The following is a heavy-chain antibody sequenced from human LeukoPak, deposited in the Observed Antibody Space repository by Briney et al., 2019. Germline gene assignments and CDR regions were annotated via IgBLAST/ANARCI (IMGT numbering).Heavy chain of an antibody. V-gene: IGHV3-30*18. J-gene: IGHJ4*02. CDR2: ISYDGSNK. CDR3: AKEGRFYYDSSGYYPYYFDY. CDR1: GFTFSSYG. Sequence: GGSLRLSCAASGFTFSSYGMHWVRQAPGKGLEWVAVISYDGSNKYYADSVKGRFTISRDNSKNTLYLQMNSLRAEDTAVYYCAKEGRFYYDSSGYYPYYFDYWGQGTLVTVSS. D-gene: IGHD3-22*01.